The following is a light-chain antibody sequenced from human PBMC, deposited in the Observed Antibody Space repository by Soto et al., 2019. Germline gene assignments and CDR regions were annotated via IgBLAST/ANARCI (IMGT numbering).Light chain of an antibody. CDR2: AAS. J-gene: IGKJ1*01. V-gene: IGKV1-39*01. CDR1: QSIRTY. Sequence: DIQMTQSPSSLSASVGDRVTITCRASQSIRTYLNWYQQKPGKAPKFLIYAASNLQSGVPSRFSGSGSGTDFTLTISSLQPEDFATYYCQQTYSNPRTFGQGTKV. CDR3: QQTYSNPRT.